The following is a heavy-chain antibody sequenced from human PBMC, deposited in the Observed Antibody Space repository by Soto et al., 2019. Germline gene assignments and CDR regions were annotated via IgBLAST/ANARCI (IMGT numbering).Heavy chain of an antibody. D-gene: IGHD2-2*01. Sequence: SETLSLTCTVSGGSISSGGYYWSWIRQHPGKGLEWIGYIYYSGSTYYNPSLKSRVTISVDTSKNQFSLKLSSVTAADTAVYYCAREDQGTSCYHYWGQGTLVTVSS. V-gene: IGHV4-31*03. CDR1: GGSISSGGYY. CDR3: AREDQGTSCYHY. J-gene: IGHJ4*02. CDR2: IYYSGST.